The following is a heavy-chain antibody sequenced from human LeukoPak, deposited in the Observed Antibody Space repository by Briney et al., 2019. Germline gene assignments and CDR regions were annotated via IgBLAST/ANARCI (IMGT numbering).Heavy chain of an antibody. Sequence: ASVKVSCKASGYTFTSCGINWVRQATGQGLEWMAWMNPNSGNTGYAQKFQGRVTMTRNTSIGTAYMELSGLRSEDTAVYYCARASTSWYTGDRYYFDYWGQGTLVTVSS. D-gene: IGHD6-13*01. CDR1: GYTFTSCG. CDR2: MNPNSGNT. J-gene: IGHJ4*02. V-gene: IGHV1-8*01. CDR3: ARASTSWYTGDRYYFDY.